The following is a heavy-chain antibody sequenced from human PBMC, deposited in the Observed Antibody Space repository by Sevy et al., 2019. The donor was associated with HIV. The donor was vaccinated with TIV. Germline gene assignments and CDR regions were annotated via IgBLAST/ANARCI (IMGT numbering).Heavy chain of an antibody. CDR2: INQDGGEK. V-gene: IGHV3-7*01. CDR3: AGEQITGAKPDYFDY. J-gene: IGHJ4*02. CDR1: GFTFSNYW. Sequence: GGSLRLSCAVSGFTFSNYWMSWVRQAPGKGLECVANINQDGGEKYYLDSVKGRFFVSRDNANNSLYLQMDSLRAEDTAVYYCAGEQITGAKPDYFDYWGQGTLVTVSS. D-gene: IGHD1-7*01.